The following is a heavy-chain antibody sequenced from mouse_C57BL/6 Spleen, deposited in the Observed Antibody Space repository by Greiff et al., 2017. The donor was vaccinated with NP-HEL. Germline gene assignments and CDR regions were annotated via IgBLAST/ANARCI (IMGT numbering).Heavy chain of an antibody. CDR3: AREGYYSNWDY. V-gene: IGHV3-6*01. J-gene: IGHJ2*01. CDR1: GYSITSGYY. Sequence: EVKVEESGPGLVKPSQSLSLTCSVTGYSITSGYYWNWIRQFPGNKLEWMGYISYDGSNNYNPSLKNRISITRDTSKNQFFLKLNSVTTEDTATYYCAREGYYSNWDYWGQGTTLTVSS. CDR2: ISYDGSN. D-gene: IGHD2-5*01.